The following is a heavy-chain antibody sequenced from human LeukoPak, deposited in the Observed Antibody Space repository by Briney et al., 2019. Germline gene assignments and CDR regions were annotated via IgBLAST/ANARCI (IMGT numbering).Heavy chain of an antibody. D-gene: IGHD3-3*01. Sequence: PGGSLRLSCAASGFTFSSYAMSWVRQAPGKGLEWVSDIKGSGGKTYYADSVKGRFTISRDNSKNTLYLQMNSLRAEDTAVYYCAPDFWSGYAFDYWGQGTLVTVSP. CDR2: IKGSGGKT. V-gene: IGHV3-23*01. CDR3: APDFWSGYAFDY. J-gene: IGHJ4*02. CDR1: GFTFSSYA.